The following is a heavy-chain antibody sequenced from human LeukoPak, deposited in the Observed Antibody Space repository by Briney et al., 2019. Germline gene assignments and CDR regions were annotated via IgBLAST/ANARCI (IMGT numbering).Heavy chain of an antibody. CDR3: ARGGLPGGFDY. J-gene: IGHJ4*02. CDR2: INNDGNRI. CDR1: GFTVSNSW. D-gene: IGHD7-27*01. V-gene: IGHV3-74*01. Sequence: GGSLRLSCAASGFTVSNSWMFWIRQAPGKGLMYVSEINNDGNRIRYVDSVKGRYTISRDGAKNTLFLQMNSLRDDDTAMYYCARGGLPGGFDYWGQGILVTVSS.